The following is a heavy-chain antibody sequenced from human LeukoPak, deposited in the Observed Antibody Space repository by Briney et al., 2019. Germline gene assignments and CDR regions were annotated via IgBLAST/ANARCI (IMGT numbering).Heavy chain of an antibody. V-gene: IGHV4-59*01. D-gene: IGHD5-12*01. J-gene: IGHJ4*02. Sequence: SETLSLTCTISGGSISSYYWSWIRQPPGKGLEWIGYIYYSGSTNYNPSLKSRVTISVDTSKNQFSLKLSSVTAADTAVYYCARSRAYDYHFDNWGQGTLVTVSS. CDR3: ARSRAYDYHFDN. CDR1: GGSISSYY. CDR2: IYYSGST.